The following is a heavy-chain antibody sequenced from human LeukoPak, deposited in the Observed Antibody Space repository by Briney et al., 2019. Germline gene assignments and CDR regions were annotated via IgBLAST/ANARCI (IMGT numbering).Heavy chain of an antibody. V-gene: IGHV4-34*01. CDR1: GASFSGYY. Sequence: SETLSLTCAVYGASFSGYYWSWIRQPPGKGLEWIGEINHSGSTNYNPSLKSRVTISVDTSKNQFSLKLSSVTAADTAVYYCAREGYCSGGSCYSHFDYWGQGTLVTVSS. J-gene: IGHJ4*02. CDR2: INHSGST. D-gene: IGHD2-15*01. CDR3: AREGYCSGGSCYSHFDY.